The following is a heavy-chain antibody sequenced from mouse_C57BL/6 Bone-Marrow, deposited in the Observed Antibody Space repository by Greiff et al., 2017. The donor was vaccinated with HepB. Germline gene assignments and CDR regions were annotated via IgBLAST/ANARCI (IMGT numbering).Heavy chain of an antibody. V-gene: IGHV1-72*01. Sequence: QVQLQQPGAELVKPGASVKLSCKASGYTFTSYWMHWVKQRPGRGLEWIGRIDPTSGGTKYNEKFKSKATLTVDKPSSTAYMQLSSLTAEDSAFYYCARSRRSPYFDYWGQGTTLTVSS. CDR3: ARSRRSPYFDY. J-gene: IGHJ2*01. CDR1: GYTFTSYW. CDR2: IDPTSGGT.